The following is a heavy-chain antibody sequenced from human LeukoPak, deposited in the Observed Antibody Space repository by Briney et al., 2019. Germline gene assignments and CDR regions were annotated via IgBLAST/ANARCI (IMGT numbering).Heavy chain of an antibody. CDR2: ISYSGST. Sequence: PSETLSLTCTVSGGSISGSNYYWDWIRQPPGKGLEWIGGISYSGSTYSNPSLKSRVTISVDTSKNQFSLKLTSVTAADTAVYYCAREVGGSGNQYFQHWGQGTLVTVSS. J-gene: IGHJ1*01. V-gene: IGHV4-39*01. CDR3: AREVGGSGNQYFQH. D-gene: IGHD3-10*01. CDR1: GGSISGSNYY.